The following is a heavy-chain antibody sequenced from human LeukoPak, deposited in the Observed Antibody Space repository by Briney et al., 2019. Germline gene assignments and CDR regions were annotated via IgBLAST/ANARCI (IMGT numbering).Heavy chain of an antibody. V-gene: IGHV4-61*02. Sequence: PSETLSLTCTVSGGSISSGSYYWSWIRQPAGKGLEWIGRIYTSGSTNYNPSRKSRVTISVDTSKNQFSLKLSSVTAADTAVYYCARTYYYDSSGSYYFDYWGQGTLVTVSS. CDR2: IYTSGST. CDR1: GGSISSGSYY. CDR3: ARTYYYDSSGSYYFDY. J-gene: IGHJ4*02. D-gene: IGHD3-22*01.